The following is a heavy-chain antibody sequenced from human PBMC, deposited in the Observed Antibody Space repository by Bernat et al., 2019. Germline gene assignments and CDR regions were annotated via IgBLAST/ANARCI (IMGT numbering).Heavy chain of an antibody. CDR1: GFTFLSHW. CDR3: ARDPGWGALDL. Sequence: EVQLVQSGAALVQPGGSLRLSCAASGFTFLSHWMCWLRQAPGKGLEGVANIKSDGSAKYYLDSVKGRFTISRDNVNNSLYLQMNSLRADDTAVYYCARDPGWGALDLWGQGTMVTVSS. D-gene: IGHD3-16*01. J-gene: IGHJ3*01. CDR2: IKSDGSAK. V-gene: IGHV3-7*03.